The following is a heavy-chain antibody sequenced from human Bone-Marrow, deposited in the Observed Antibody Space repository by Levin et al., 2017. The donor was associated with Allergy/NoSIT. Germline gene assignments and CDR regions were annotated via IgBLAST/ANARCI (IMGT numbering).Heavy chain of an antibody. Sequence: GESLKISCAASGFTVSSNYMSWVRQAPGKGLEWVSVIYSGGSTYYADSVKGRFTISRDNSKNTLYLQMNSLRAEDTAVYYCARDSEQWLGSDYWGQGTLVTVSS. CDR2: IYSGGST. J-gene: IGHJ4*02. D-gene: IGHD6-19*01. CDR3: ARDSEQWLGSDY. V-gene: IGHV3-53*01. CDR1: GFTVSSNY.